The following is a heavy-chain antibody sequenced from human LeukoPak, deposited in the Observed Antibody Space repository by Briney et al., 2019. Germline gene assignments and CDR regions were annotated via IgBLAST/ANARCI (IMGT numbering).Heavy chain of an antibody. J-gene: IGHJ4*02. CDR2: MSFDGSYK. D-gene: IGHD2-8*02. CDR1: GFTFNTYA. CDR3: ARDLHCAGGECYYGLMY. V-gene: IGHV3-30*03. Sequence: GWSLRLPCAAVGFTFNTYAMHGVRRGPGKGLKWLAVMSFDGSYKHYADSVKGRFTISRDNSKSTLYVQMNSLRVEDTAVYYCARDLHCAGGECYYGLMYWGQGTLVVVSS.